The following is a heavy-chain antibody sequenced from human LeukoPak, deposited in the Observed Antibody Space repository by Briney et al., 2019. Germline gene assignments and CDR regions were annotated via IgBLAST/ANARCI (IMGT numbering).Heavy chain of an antibody. V-gene: IGHV3-30*03. J-gene: IGHJ4*02. CDR2: ISYDGSNK. D-gene: IGHD2-2*01. Sequence: GRSLRLSCAASGFTFSSYGMHWVRQAPGKGLEWVAVISYDGSNKYYADSVKGRFTISRDNSKNTLYLQMNSLRAEDTAVYYCARDCPLTVAPLCIFDYWGQGTLVTVSS. CDR1: GFTFSSYG. CDR3: ARDCPLTVAPLCIFDY.